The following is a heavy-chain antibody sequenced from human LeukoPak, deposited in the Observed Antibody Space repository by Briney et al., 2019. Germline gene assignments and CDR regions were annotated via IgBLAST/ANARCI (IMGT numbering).Heavy chain of an antibody. V-gene: IGHV4-59*01. CDR2: IYYSGST. CDR3: ARETSNYYDSSGYFNAFDI. Sequence: SETLSLTCTVSGGSISNYYWSWIRQPPGKGLEWIGYIYYSGSTNYNPSLKSRVTISLDTSKNQFSLKLSSVTAADTAVYYCARETSNYYDSSGYFNAFDIWGRGTMVTVSS. CDR1: GGSISNYY. J-gene: IGHJ3*02. D-gene: IGHD3-22*01.